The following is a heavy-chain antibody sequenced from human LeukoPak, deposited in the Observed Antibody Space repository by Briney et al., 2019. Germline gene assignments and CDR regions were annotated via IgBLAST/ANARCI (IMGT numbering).Heavy chain of an antibody. CDR1: GYTFTSYG. D-gene: IGHD3-22*01. V-gene: IGHV1-69*04. CDR2: IIPILGIA. J-gene: IGHJ5*02. CDR3: ARMIATPNWFDP. Sequence: GASVKVSCKASGYTFTSYGISWVRQAPGQGLEWMGRIIPILGIANYAQKFQGRVTITADKSTSTAYMELSSLRSEDTAVYYCARMIATPNWFDPWGQGTLVTVSS.